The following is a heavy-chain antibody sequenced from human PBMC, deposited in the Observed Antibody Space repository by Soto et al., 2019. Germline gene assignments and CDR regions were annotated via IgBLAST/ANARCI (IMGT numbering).Heavy chain of an antibody. D-gene: IGHD2-2*01. CDR3: AGYCSSSSCSARDSLGV. J-gene: IGHJ3*01. Sequence: QVQLQESGPGLVKPSETLSLTCTVSGGSISSYYWSWIRQPPGKGLEWLGYIYYRGSTNYSPALRSRVSMSVDTSKNQFSLKLNSVSATDTAFYYCAGYCSSSSCSARDSLGVWGQGTMVTVSS. CDR1: GGSISSYY. V-gene: IGHV4-59*12. CDR2: IYYRGST.